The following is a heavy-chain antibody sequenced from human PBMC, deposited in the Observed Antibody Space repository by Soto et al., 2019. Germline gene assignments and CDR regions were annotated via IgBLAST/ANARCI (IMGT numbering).Heavy chain of an antibody. J-gene: IGHJ4*02. CDR2: IYYSGST. CDR1: GGSISSSSYY. V-gene: IGHV4-39*01. Sequence: PSETLSLTCTVSGGSISSSSYYWGWIRQPPGKGLEWIGSIYYSGSTYYNPSLKSRVTISVDTSKNQFSLKLSSVTAADTAVYYXARHEYYDYVWGSYRSNYFDYWGQGTLVTV. D-gene: IGHD3-16*02. CDR3: ARHEYYDYVWGSYRSNYFDY.